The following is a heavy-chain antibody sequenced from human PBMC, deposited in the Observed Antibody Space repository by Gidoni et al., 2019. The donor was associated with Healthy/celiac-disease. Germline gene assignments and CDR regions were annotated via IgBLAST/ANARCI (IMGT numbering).Heavy chain of an antibody. D-gene: IGHD1-1*01. CDR1: GFTFSSYA. V-gene: IGHV3-30-3*01. CDR3: ARVGTGSYYYYGMDV. CDR2: ISYDGSNK. Sequence: QVPLVESGGGVVQPGRSLRLSCAAPGFTFSSYAMHWVRQAPGKGLEWVAVISYDGSNKYYADSVKGRFTISRDNSKNTLYLQMNSLRAEDTAVYYCARVGTGSYYYYGMDVWGQGTTVTVSS. J-gene: IGHJ6*02.